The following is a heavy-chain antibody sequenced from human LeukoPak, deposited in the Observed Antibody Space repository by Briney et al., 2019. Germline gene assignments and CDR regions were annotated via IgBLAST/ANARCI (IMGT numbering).Heavy chain of an antibody. D-gene: IGHD3-10*01. V-gene: IGHV1-3*01. CDR2: INAGNGNT. CDR1: GYTFTSYA. Sequence: ASVKVSCKASGYTFTSYAMHWVRQAPGQRLEWMGWINAGNGNTKYSQKFQGRVTITGDTSASTAYMELSSLRSEDTAVYYCARARLDVLLWFGDAFVIWGQGTMVTVSS. CDR3: ARARLDVLLWFGDAFVI. J-gene: IGHJ3*02.